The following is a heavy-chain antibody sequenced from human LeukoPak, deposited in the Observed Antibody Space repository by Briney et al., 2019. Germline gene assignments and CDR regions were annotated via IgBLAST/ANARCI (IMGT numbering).Heavy chain of an antibody. CDR2: ISGSGGST. CDR1: GFTFSSYA. V-gene: IGHV3-23*01. Sequence: GGSPRLSCAASGFTFSSYAMSWVRQAPGKGLEWVSAISGSGGSTYYADSVKGRFTISRDNSKNTLYLQMNSLRAEDTAVYYCAKGTDSYGRRTSFDYWGQGTLVTVSS. D-gene: IGHD5-18*01. CDR3: AKGTDSYGRRTSFDY. J-gene: IGHJ4*02.